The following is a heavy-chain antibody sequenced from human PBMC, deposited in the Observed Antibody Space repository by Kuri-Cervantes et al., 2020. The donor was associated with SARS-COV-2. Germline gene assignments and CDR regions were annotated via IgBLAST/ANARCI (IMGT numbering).Heavy chain of an antibody. J-gene: IGHJ6*03. CDR1: GGSISSYY. CDR2: IYTSGST. D-gene: IGHD3-22*01. Sequence: SETLSLTCTVSGGSISSYYWSWIRQPAEKGLEWIGRIYTSGSTNYNPSLKSRVTMSVDTSKNQFSLKLSSVTAADTAVYYCARISPHYDSSQILVGDYYYYMDVWGKGTTVTVSS. V-gene: IGHV4-4*07. CDR3: ARISPHYDSSQILVGDYYYYMDV.